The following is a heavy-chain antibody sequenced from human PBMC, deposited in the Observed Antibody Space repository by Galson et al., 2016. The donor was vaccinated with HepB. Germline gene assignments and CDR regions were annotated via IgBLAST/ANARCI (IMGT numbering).Heavy chain of an antibody. J-gene: IGHJ4*02. Sequence: EPLSLTCDVHGGSISGYHWNWIRQPPGKGLEWLGEINDGGITSYSPSLESRVTVSVDLSKSQLYLNLVAVTAADTAVYYCARGRGRTWPTSDYWGQGVLVTVSS. CDR1: GGSISGYH. CDR3: ARGRGRTWPTSDY. CDR2: INDGGIT. D-gene: IGHD2/OR15-2a*01. V-gene: IGHV4-34*01.